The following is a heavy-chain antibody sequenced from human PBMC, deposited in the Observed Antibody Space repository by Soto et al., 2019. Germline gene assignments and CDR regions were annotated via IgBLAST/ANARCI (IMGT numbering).Heavy chain of an antibody. Sequence: PSETLSLTCTVSGGSVSSGNDYWSWIRQPPGKGLEWIGYIYHSGSTNYNPSLKSRLTISGDTSKNQVSLKLTSVTAADTAVYYCARVGYYEYFRYWGQGTLVTVSS. V-gene: IGHV4-61*01. CDR2: IYHSGST. CDR3: ARVGYYEYFRY. D-gene: IGHD5-18*01. J-gene: IGHJ1*01. CDR1: GGSVSSGNDY.